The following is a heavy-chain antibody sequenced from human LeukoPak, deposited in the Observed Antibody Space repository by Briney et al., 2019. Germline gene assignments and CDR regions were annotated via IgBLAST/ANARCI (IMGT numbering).Heavy chain of an antibody. Sequence: SETLSLTCTVSGGSISSYHWSWIRQPPGKGLEWIGYIYYSGSTNYNPSLKSRVTISVDTSKNQFSLKLSSVTAADTAVYYCARDTRSKGWFDPWGQGTLVTVSS. CDR3: ARDTRSKGWFDP. J-gene: IGHJ5*02. CDR2: IYYSGST. V-gene: IGHV4-59*01. D-gene: IGHD4-17*01. CDR1: GGSISSYH.